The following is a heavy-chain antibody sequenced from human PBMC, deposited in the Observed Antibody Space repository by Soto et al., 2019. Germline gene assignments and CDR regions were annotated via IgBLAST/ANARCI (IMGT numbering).Heavy chain of an antibody. CDR2: VFYGGST. CDR1: DDSISRYY. V-gene: IGHV4-59*01. Sequence: SETLSLPCTVSDDSISRYYWSWLRQSPGKGLEWIGYVFYGGSTNYNPSLKSRVTISADTSKNQFSLKLKSVTAADTAVYYCARGYYDSSGQSNTFDIWGQGTMVTVSS. CDR3: ARGYYDSSGQSNTFDI. J-gene: IGHJ3*02. D-gene: IGHD3-22*01.